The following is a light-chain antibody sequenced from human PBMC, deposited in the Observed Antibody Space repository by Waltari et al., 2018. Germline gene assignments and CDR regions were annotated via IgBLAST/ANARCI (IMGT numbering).Light chain of an antibody. CDR3: CSYAGRNIWV. CDR1: TSDVGFYNL. V-gene: IGLV2-23*02. J-gene: IGLJ3*02. Sequence: QSALTQPASVSGSPGQSITLSCPVTTSDVGFYNLVSWYQQHPDKAPKRMVYEVIERPSGVSNRFSGSKSGNTASLTISGLQAEDEADYYCCSYAGRNIWVFGGGTKLTVL. CDR2: EVI.